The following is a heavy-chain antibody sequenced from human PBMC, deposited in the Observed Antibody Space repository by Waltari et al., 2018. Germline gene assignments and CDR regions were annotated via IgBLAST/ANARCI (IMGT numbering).Heavy chain of an antibody. D-gene: IGHD6-25*01. CDR1: GFTFSSYW. CDR3: AKDHSSGRERFFDY. Sequence: EVQLVESGGGLVQPGGSLRLSCAASGFTFSSYWMSWVRQAPGKGLEWVANIKQDGSEKYYVDSVKGRFTISRDNAKNTLYLQMNSLRAEDTAVYYCAKDHSSGRERFFDYWGQGTLVTVSS. V-gene: IGHV3-7*01. J-gene: IGHJ4*02. CDR2: IKQDGSEK.